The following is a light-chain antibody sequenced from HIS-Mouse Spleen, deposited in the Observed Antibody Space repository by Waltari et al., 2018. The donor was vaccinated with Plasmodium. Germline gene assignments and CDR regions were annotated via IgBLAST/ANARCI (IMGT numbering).Light chain of an antibody. CDR2: EDS. Sequence: SYELTQPPSVSVSPGQTARITCSGDALPKKYAYWYQQKSGQAPVLVIYEDSKRPSGIPGRFSGSSSGTMATLTISGAQVEDEADYYCYSTDSSGKYRVFGGGTKLTVL. V-gene: IGLV3-10*01. CDR1: ALPKKY. CDR3: YSTDSSGKYRV. J-gene: IGLJ3*02.